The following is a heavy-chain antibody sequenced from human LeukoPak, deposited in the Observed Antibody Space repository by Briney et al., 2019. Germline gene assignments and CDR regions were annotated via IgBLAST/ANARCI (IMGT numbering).Heavy chain of an antibody. D-gene: IGHD3-10*01. CDR1: GGSISSYY. CDR3: AITMVRGVIID. J-gene: IGHJ4*02. CDR2: IYTSGST. Sequence: KPSETLSLTCTVSGGSISSYYWSWIRQPAGKGLEWIGRIYTSGSTNYTPSLKSRVTISVDKSKNQFSLKRSSVTAADTAVYYCAITMVRGVIIDWGQGTLVTVSS. V-gene: IGHV4-4*07.